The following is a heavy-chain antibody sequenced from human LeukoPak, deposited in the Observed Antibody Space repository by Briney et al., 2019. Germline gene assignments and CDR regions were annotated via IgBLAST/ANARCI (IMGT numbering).Heavy chain of an antibody. CDR2: ISSSGSTI. J-gene: IGHJ4*02. Sequence: GGSLRLSCAASGFTFSSYEMNWVRQAPGKGLEWVSYISSSGSTIYYADSVKGRFTISRDNAKNSLYLQMNSLRAEETAVYYCARGVGYSYFSDYFDYWGQGTLVTVSS. D-gene: IGHD5-18*01. CDR1: GFTFSSYE. CDR3: ARGVGYSYFSDYFDY. V-gene: IGHV3-48*03.